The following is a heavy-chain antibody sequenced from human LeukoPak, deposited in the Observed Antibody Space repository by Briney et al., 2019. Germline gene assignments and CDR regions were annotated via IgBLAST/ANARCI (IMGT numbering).Heavy chain of an antibody. Sequence: SETLSLTCTVSGGSISSYYWSWIRQPPGKGLEWIGYIYYSGSTNYNPSLKSRVTMSVDTSKNQFSLKLSSVTAADTAVYYCAREPSYYGSGSYYYYYGMDVWGQGTTVTVSS. D-gene: IGHD3-10*01. CDR2: IYYSGST. J-gene: IGHJ6*02. V-gene: IGHV4-59*12. CDR1: GGSISSYY. CDR3: AREPSYYGSGSYYYYYGMDV.